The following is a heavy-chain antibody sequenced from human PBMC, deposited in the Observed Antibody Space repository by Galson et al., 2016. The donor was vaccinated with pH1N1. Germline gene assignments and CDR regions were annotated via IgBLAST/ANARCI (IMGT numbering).Heavy chain of an antibody. V-gene: IGHV1-69*13. J-gene: IGHJ6*02. Sequence: SVKVSCKVSGGTFTSSTITWVRHAPGQGLEWVGDIIPIFGTTTYALKFQGRVTLTADGSLHTAFMELSGLTSQDTAVYYCARTPTSVVTVYSPFDVWGQGTTVTVSS. CDR3: ARTPTSVVTVYSPFDV. D-gene: IGHD4-23*01. CDR2: IIPIFGTT. CDR1: GGTFTSST.